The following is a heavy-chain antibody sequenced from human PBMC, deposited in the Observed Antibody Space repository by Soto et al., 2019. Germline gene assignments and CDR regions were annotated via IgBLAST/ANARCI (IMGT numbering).Heavy chain of an antibody. Sequence: SVKVSCKGSGNTFTYVYLHWVRQAPGQALEWMGWITPFNGNTKYAQKFQDRVTFTGDTSLSTAYMELSSLRSDDTAMFYCASGRYDASGYFDYWGQGTLVTVSS. D-gene: IGHD3-22*01. CDR2: ITPFNGNT. CDR3: ASGRYDASGYFDY. CDR1: GNTFTYVY. V-gene: IGHV1-45*02. J-gene: IGHJ4*02.